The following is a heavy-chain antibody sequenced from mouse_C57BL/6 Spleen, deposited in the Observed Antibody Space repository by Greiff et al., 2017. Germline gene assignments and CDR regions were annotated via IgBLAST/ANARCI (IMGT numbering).Heavy chain of an antibody. D-gene: IGHD4-1*01. Sequence: QVQLQQSGPGLVAPSPSLSITCTVSGFSLTSYGVSWVRQPPGKGLEWLGVIWGDGSTNNHSALISRLSISKDNSKSQVFLRLNSLQTDDNATYYCAKPVTWTPWFAYWGQGTLVTVAA. CDR2: IWGDGST. CDR3: AKPVTWTPWFAY. V-gene: IGHV2-3*01. CDR1: GFSLTSYG. J-gene: IGHJ3*01.